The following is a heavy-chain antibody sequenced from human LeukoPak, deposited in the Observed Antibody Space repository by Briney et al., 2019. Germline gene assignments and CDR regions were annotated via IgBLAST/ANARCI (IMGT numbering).Heavy chain of an antibody. CDR1: GFNLSSYA. Sequence: GGSLRLSCAVSGFNLSSYAMHWVRQAPGKGLEWVAVIRHDEANSFYADSVQGRFTISRDTSKKLLYLQMNSLRVEDTAVYYCAKEYTPSSPLGELDSWGQGTLVTVSS. CDR3: AKEYTPSSPLGELDS. V-gene: IGHV3-30*02. CDR2: IRHDEANS. J-gene: IGHJ4*02. D-gene: IGHD6-6*01.